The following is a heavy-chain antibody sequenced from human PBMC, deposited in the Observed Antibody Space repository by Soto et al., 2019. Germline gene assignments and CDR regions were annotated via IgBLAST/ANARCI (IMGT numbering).Heavy chain of an antibody. CDR2: ISGYNDNT. Sequence: QLPLVQSGAEVKKPGASVKVSCKASGYTFTNYGISWVRQAPGQRLEWMGWISGYNDNTNYAQELQGRVTMTTDTSTNTAYMELRSLTSDDTAVYYCARAHRTDVYALDTWGQGTMVTVPS. V-gene: IGHV1-18*01. J-gene: IGHJ3*02. CDR3: ARAHRTDVYALDT. D-gene: IGHD2-8*01. CDR1: GYTFTNYG.